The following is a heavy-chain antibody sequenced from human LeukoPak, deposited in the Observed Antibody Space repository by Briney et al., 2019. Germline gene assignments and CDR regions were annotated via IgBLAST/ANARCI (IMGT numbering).Heavy chain of an antibody. CDR3: TRSYSSSSNHDY. D-gene: IGHD6-6*01. Sequence: PGGSLRLSCAASGFTFSGSAMHWVRQASGKGLEWVGRIRSKANSYATAYAASVKGRFTISRDDSKNTAYLQMNSLKTEDTAVYYCTRSYSSSSNHDYWGQGTLVTVSS. J-gene: IGHJ4*02. V-gene: IGHV3-73*01. CDR2: IRSKANSYAT. CDR1: GFTFSGSA.